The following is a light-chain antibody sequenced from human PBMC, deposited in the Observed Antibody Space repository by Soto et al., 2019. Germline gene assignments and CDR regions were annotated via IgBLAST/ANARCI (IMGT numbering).Light chain of an antibody. V-gene: IGKV1-5*03. CDR1: QGISTY. J-gene: IGKJ4*01. CDR2: KAS. CDR3: QQYNSYPSLT. Sequence: IHLTQSPSSLSASVGDRVVITCRASQGISTYLAWYQQKPGKAPHLLIYKASSLESGVPSRFSGSGSGTEFTLTISSLQPDDFATYYCQQYNSYPSLTFGGGTKVDIK.